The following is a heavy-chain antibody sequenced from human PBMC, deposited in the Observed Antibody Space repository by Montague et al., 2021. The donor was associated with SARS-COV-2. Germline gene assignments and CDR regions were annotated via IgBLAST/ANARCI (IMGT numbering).Heavy chain of an antibody. J-gene: IGHJ4*02. CDR3: ASFPSGYYDSSGYHI. V-gene: IGHV4-34*01. CDR1: GGSFSGYY. Sequence: SETLSLTCAVYGGSFSGYYWSWIRQPPGKGLEWIGEINHSGSTNYNPSLKSRVTISVDTSKNQLSLKLSSVTAADTAVYYCASFPSGYYDSSGYHIWGQGTLVTVSS. D-gene: IGHD3-22*01. CDR2: INHSGST.